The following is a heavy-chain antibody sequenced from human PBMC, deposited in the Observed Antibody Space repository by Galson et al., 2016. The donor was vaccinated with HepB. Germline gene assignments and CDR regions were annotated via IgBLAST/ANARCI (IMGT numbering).Heavy chain of an antibody. V-gene: IGHV1-69*13. D-gene: IGHD6-19*01. CDR1: GGTFSSFV. CDR3: ARGFMAAVAWFDP. CDR2: ITPIFGTT. J-gene: IGHJ5*02. Sequence: SVKVSCKASGGTFSSFVLTWVRQAPGQGLEWMGGITPIFGTTNYAQKFQGRVTITADESTSTYYMELGSLRSEDTAVCYCARGFMAAVAWFDPWGQGTLVTVSS.